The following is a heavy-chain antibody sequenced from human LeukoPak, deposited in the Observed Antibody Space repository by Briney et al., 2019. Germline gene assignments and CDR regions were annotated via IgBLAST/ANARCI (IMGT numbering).Heavy chain of an antibody. CDR2: ISAYNGNT. D-gene: IGHD6-13*01. CDR1: GYTFTSYG. V-gene: IGHV1-18*01. J-gene: IGHJ5*02. CDR3: ARVSLSSSWKNWFDP. Sequence: EASVKVSCKASGYTFTSYGISWVRQAPGQGLEWMGWISAYNGNTNYAQKLQGRVTMTTDTSTSTAYMELRSLRSDDTAVYYCARVSLSSSWKNWFDPWGQGTLVTVSS.